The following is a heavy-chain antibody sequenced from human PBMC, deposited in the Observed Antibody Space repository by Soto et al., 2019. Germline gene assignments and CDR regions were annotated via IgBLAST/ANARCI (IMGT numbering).Heavy chain of an antibody. D-gene: IGHD3-10*01. Sequence: GLLLRDSCAASGFSICDYEMHWDRQATGKSLEWVSAIGTPGDTYYTGSVKGRFTISRENAKSSLYLQMNSLRAEDTAVYYCARARGGEWFGEQLFWGQGILVTVSS. CDR3: ARARGGEWFGEQLF. CDR1: GFSICDYE. J-gene: IGHJ4*02. CDR2: IGTPGDT. V-gene: IGHV3-13*04.